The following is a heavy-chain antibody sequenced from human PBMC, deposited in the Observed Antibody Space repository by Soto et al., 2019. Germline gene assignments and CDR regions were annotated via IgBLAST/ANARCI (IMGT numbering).Heavy chain of an antibody. CDR3: AKDYLGWQLAYYFDY. V-gene: IGHV3-30*18. CDR2: ISYDGSNK. J-gene: IGHJ4*02. CDR1: GFTFSSYG. D-gene: IGHD6-6*01. Sequence: PGGSLRLSCAASGFTFSSYGMHWVRQAPGKGLEWVAVISYDGSNKYYADSVKGRFTISRDNSKNTLYLQMNSLRAEDTAVYYRAKDYLGWQLAYYFDYWGQGTLVTVSS.